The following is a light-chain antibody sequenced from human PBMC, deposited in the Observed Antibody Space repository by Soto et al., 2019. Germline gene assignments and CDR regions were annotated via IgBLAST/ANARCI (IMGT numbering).Light chain of an antibody. V-gene: IGLV2-11*01. CDR1: SSDVGGYNY. CDR2: DVS. J-gene: IGLJ1*01. Sequence: QSVLTQPRAVSGSPGQSVTISCTGTSSDVGGYNYVSWYQQHPGKAPKLMIYDVSKRPSGVPDRFSGSKSGNTASLTISGLQAEDEADYFCSSYTSGSTLYVFGSGTKV. CDR3: SSYTSGSTLYV.